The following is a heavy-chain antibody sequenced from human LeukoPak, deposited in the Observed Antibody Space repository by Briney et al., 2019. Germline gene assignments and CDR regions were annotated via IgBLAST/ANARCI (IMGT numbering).Heavy chain of an antibody. CDR1: GGSFSGYY. D-gene: IGHD6-13*01. CDR3: AREYSSSWAFDY. Sequence: SETLSLTCAVYGGSFSGYYWSWIRQPPGKGLEWIGEINHSGSTNYNPSLKSRVTISVVTSKNQFSLKLSSVTAADTAVYYCAREYSSSWAFDYWGQGTLVTVSS. CDR2: INHSGST. J-gene: IGHJ4*02. V-gene: IGHV4-34*01.